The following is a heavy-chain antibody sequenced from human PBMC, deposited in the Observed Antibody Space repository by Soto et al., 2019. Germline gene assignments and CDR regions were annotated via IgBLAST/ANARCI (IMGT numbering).Heavy chain of an antibody. Sequence: ASVKVSCKASGYTFTSYGISWVRQAPGQGLEWMGWISAYNGNTNYAQKLQGRVTMTTDTSTSTAYMELRSLRSDDTAVYYCARRGFCCVGSSRKPNSYYYMDSWGNGPTITVP. CDR1: GYTFTSYG. V-gene: IGHV1-18*01. CDR3: ARRGFCCVGSSRKPNSYYYMDS. D-gene: IGHD2-15*01. J-gene: IGHJ6*03. CDR2: ISAYNGNT.